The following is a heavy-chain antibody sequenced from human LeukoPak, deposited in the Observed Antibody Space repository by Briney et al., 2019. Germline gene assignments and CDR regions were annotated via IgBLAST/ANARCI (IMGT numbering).Heavy chain of an antibody. J-gene: IGHJ4*02. D-gene: IGHD7-27*01. V-gene: IGHV3-74*01. Sequence: PGRSLRLSCAASGFTFSSYWMHWVRQAPGKGLVWVSRINSDGSSTSHADSVKGRFTTSRDNAKNTLYLQMNSLRGEDTAVYYCARETNWGPDYWGQGTLVTVSS. CDR2: INSDGSST. CDR3: ARETNWGPDY. CDR1: GFTFSSYW.